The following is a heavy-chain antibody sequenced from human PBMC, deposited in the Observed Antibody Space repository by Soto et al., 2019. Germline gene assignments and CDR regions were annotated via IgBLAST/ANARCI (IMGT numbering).Heavy chain of an antibody. CDR3: ARANTAMVTFDY. V-gene: IGHV4-59*01. CDR1: GGSISSYY. J-gene: IGHJ4*02. CDR2: IYYSGST. Sequence: QVQLQESGPGLVKPSETLSLTCTVSGGSISSYYWSWIRQPPGKGLEWIGYIYYSGSTNYNPSLKSRVTISVDTSKNQFSLTLSSVTAADTAVYYCARANTAMVTFDYWGQGTLVTVSS. D-gene: IGHD5-18*01.